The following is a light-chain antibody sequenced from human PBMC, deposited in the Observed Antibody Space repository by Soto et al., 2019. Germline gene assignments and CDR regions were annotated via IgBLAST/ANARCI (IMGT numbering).Light chain of an antibody. V-gene: IGKV1-39*01. Sequence: DIQMTQSPSSLSASVGDRVTITCRASQSISSYLNWYQQKPGKAPKLLIYAASSLQSGVPSRFSCRGSGTDFTLTISSLQPEDFATDYCQQSYSTPPYTFGQGTKLEIK. J-gene: IGKJ2*01. CDR1: QSISSY. CDR2: AAS. CDR3: QQSYSTPPYT.